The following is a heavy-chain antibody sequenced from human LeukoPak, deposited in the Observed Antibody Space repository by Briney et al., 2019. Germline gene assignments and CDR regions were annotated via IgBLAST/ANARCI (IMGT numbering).Heavy chain of an antibody. CDR2: ISGSGGST. D-gene: IGHD5-18*01. J-gene: IGHJ4*02. Sequence: PGGSLRLSCAASGFTFSSYAMSWVRQAPGKGLEWVSAISGSGGSTYYADSVKGRFAISRDNSKNTLYLQMNSLRAEDTAVYYCAKAGLRIQLWSRTYYFDYWGQGTLVTVSS. V-gene: IGHV3-23*01. CDR1: GFTFSSYA. CDR3: AKAGLRIQLWSRTYYFDY.